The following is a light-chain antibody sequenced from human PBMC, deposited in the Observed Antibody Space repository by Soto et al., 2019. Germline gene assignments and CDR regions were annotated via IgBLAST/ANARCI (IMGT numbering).Light chain of an antibody. J-gene: IGKJ1*01. CDR1: HSVSSSY. V-gene: IGKV3-20*01. CDR3: QQYGSSLVT. CDR2: GAS. Sequence: ESVLTQSPGTLSLSPGERATLACRASHSVSSSYLAWYQHKPGQAPRLLIYGASSRATGIPDRFSGSGSGTDFTLTISRLEPEDFAVYYCQQYGSSLVTFGQGTKVEI.